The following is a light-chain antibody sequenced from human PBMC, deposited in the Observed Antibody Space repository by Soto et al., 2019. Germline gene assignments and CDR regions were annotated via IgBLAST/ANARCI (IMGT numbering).Light chain of an antibody. V-gene: IGLV2-14*01. CDR3: SSYTSSSTEV. Sequence: QSGLAQPASVSGSPEQSITISCTGTSSDVGGYNYVSWYQQHPGKAPKLMIYDVSNRPSGVSNRFSGSKSGNTASLTISGLQAEDEADYYCSSYTSSSTEVFGTGTKVTVL. CDR2: DVS. J-gene: IGLJ1*01. CDR1: SSDVGGYNY.